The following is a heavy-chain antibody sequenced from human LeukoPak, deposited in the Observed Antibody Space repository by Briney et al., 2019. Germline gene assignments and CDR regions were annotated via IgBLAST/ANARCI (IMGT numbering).Heavy chain of an antibody. CDR1: GFTFSNAW. D-gene: IGHD3-22*01. J-gene: IGHJ4*02. V-gene: IGHV3-66*01. CDR3: ARDNGYYYDSSGYYYVPTLDY. CDR2: IYSGGST. Sequence: GGSLRLSCAASGFTFSNAWMSWVRQAPGKGLEWVSVIYSGGSTYYADSVKGRFTISRDNSKNTLYLQMNSLRAEDTAVYYCARDNGYYYDSSGYYYVPTLDYWGQGTLVTVSS.